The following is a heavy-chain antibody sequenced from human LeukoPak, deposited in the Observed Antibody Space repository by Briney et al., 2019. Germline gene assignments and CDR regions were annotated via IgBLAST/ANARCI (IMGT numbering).Heavy chain of an antibody. D-gene: IGHD3-22*01. Sequence: ASVKVSCKASGYTFTSYGIGWVRQAPGQGLEWMGWISAYNGNTNYAQKLQGRVTMTTDTSTSTAYMELRSLRSDDTAVYYCARNMGFKTYYYGSSGYYYIDYWGQGTLVTVSS. CDR3: ARNMGFKTYYYGSSGYYYIDY. J-gene: IGHJ4*02. CDR1: GYTFTSYG. CDR2: ISAYNGNT. V-gene: IGHV1-18*01.